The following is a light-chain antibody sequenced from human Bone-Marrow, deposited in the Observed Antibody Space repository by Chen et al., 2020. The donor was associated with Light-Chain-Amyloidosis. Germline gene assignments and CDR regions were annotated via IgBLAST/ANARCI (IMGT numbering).Light chain of an antibody. CDR2: DVS. CDR1: SGDVGGYDV. Sequence: QSALTQPRPVSGSPGQSVTISCPGTSGDVGGYDVVSWYQQYPVKAPKLIIYDVSKRPSGVPDRFSGSKSGNTASLTISGLQAADEADYYCCSTAGRSTLVFGGGTTLTVL. CDR3: CSTAGRSTLV. V-gene: IGLV2-11*02. J-gene: IGLJ2*01.